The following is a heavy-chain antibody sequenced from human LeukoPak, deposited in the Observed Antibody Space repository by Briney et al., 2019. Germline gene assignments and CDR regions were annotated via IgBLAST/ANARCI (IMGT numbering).Heavy chain of an antibody. CDR3: ARAPGNSGGYYFDY. CDR2: INHSGGT. J-gene: IGHJ4*02. Sequence: PSETLSLTCAVYGGSFSGYYWSWIRQPPGKGLEWIGEINHSGGTSYNPSLKSRVTISLDRSKNHFSLKLSSVTAADTAVYYCARAPGNSGGYYFDYWGQGTLVTVSS. D-gene: IGHD2-15*01. V-gene: IGHV4-34*01. CDR1: GGSFSGYY.